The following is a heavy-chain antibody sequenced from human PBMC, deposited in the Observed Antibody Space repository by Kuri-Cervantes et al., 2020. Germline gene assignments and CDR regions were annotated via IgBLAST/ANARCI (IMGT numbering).Heavy chain of an antibody. CDR1: GFTFSSYW. D-gene: IGHD4-23*01. CDR2: IKQDGSEK. J-gene: IGHJ4*02. V-gene: IGHV3-7*01. Sequence: LSLTCAAFGFTFSSYWMSWVRQAPGKGLEWVANIKQDGSEKYYVDSVKGRFTISRDNAKNSLYLQMNSLRAEDTAVYYCARESYGGNSMSYFDYWGQGTLVTVSS. CDR3: ARESYGGNSMSYFDY.